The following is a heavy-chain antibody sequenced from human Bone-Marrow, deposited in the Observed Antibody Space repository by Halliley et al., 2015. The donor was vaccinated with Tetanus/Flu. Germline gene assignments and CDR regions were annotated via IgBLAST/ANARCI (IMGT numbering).Heavy chain of an antibody. CDR2: INSDGSST. CDR3: VRDDCGSPSCFDY. D-gene: IGHD2-2*01. Sequence: VSRINSDGSSTTHADSVNGRFTISRDNAKNTLYLQMNSLRAEDTAVYYCVRDDCGSPSCFDYWGQGTLVTVSS. J-gene: IGHJ4*02. V-gene: IGHV3-74*01.